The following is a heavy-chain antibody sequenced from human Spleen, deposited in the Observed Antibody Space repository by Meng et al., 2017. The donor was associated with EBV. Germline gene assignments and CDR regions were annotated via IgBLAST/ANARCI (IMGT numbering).Heavy chain of an antibody. Sequence: VQLQESGPGLVKPSQTLSLACAVSGGSISSGGYYWSWICQPPGKGLEWIGYIYHSGSTYYNASLKSRVTISVDTSKNQFSLKLSSVTAADTAVYYCARDKNGRYYFDFWGQGTLVTVSS. CDR3: ARDKNGRYYFDF. D-gene: IGHD2-8*01. V-gene: IGHV4-31*11. J-gene: IGHJ4*02. CDR2: IYHSGST. CDR1: GGSISSGGYY.